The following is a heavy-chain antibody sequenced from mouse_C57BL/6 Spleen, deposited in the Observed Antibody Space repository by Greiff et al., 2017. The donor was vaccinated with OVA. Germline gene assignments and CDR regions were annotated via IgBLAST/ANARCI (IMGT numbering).Heavy chain of an antibody. CDR1: GYAFTNYL. V-gene: IGHV1-54*01. Sequence: QVQLKQSGAELVRPGTSVKVSCKASGYAFTNYLIEWVKQRPGQGLEWIGVINPGSGGTNYNEKFKGKATLTAYKSSSTAYMQLSSLTSEDSAVYFCARGHYYGSSYGGYFDVWGTGTTVTVSS. CDR2: INPGSGGT. CDR3: ARGHYYGSSYGGYFDV. D-gene: IGHD1-1*01. J-gene: IGHJ1*03.